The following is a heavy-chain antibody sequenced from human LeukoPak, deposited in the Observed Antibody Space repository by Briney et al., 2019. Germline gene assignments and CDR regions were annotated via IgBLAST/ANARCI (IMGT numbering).Heavy chain of an antibody. CDR2: INHSGGT. CDR3: ARGPTSIFDY. D-gene: IGHD2/OR15-2a*01. V-gene: IGHV4-34*01. J-gene: IGHJ4*02. CDR1: GGSLSDSY. Sequence: SETLSLTCAAYGGSLSDSYWSWIRQPPGKGLEWIGEINHSGGTNYSPSLKSRVTISIDTAKNHFSLKLSSVTAADTAVYYCARGPTSIFDYWGQGTLVTVSS.